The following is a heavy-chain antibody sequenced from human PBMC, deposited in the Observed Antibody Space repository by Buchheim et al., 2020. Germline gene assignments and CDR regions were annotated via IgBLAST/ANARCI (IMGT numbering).Heavy chain of an antibody. J-gene: IGHJ4*02. CDR1: GFTFSSNS. V-gene: IGHV3-48*01. CDR3: ARDNPTSIGYYPD. CDR2: ISSSTSTI. Sequence: EVQLVESGGGLVQPGGSLRLSCVASGFTFSSNSMNWVRQAPGKGLEWVSYISSSTSTIYYADSVKGRFTISRDNAKNSLFLQMNSLRAEDTAVYYCARDNPTSIGYYPDWGQGTL. D-gene: IGHD3-22*01.